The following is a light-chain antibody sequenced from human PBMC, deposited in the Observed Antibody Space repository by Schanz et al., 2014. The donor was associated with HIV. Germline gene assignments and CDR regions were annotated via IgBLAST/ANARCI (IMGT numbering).Light chain of an antibody. V-gene: IGKV3-20*01. CDR2: GAS. J-gene: IGKJ2*01. Sequence: EIVLTQSPVILSLSPGERATLSCRASQSVSSSYLAWYQQKPGQAPRLLIYGASSRATGVPDRFSGSGSGTDFTLTISRLEPEDFTVYYCQHYGGSPGTFGRGTKLEI. CDR1: QSVSSSY. CDR3: QHYGGSPGT.